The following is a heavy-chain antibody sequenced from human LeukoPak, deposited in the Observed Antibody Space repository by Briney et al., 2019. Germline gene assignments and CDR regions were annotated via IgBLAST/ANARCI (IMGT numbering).Heavy chain of an antibody. CDR1: GFTFSGYE. J-gene: IGHJ5*02. CDR2: ISSSGSTI. D-gene: IGHD3-10*01. CDR3: ARLYYYGSGLQA. Sequence: TGGSLRLSCAASGFTFSGYEMNWVRQAPGKGLEWVSYISSSGSTIYYADSVKGRFTISRDNAKNSLYLQMNSLRAEDTAVYYCARLYYYGSGLQAWGQGTLVTVSS. V-gene: IGHV3-48*03.